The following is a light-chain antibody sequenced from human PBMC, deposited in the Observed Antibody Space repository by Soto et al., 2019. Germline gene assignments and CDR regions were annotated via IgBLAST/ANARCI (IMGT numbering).Light chain of an antibody. CDR2: GAS. V-gene: IGKV3-20*01. Sequence: TQSPGTLSLSPGERATLSCRASQSVSNNYLAWNQQKPGQAPRLLIYGASSRATGIPDRFSGSGSGTDFTLTISRLEPEDFAVYYCQQYGSSPLTFGGGTKVDIK. CDR3: QQYGSSPLT. J-gene: IGKJ4*01. CDR1: QSVSNNY.